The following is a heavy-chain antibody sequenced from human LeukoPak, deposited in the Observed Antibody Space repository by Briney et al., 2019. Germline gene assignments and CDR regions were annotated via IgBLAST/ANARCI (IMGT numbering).Heavy chain of an antibody. CDR3: AAVVKPSKLWYGVDY. CDR1: GGSFGGYY. V-gene: IGHV4-34*01. CDR2: INHSGST. Sequence: PSETLSLTCAVYGGSFGGYYWSWIRQPPGKGLEWIGEINHSGSTNYNPSLKSRVTISVDTSKNQFSLKLSSVTAADKAVYYCAAVVKPSKLWYGVDYWGQGTLVTVSS. J-gene: IGHJ4*02. D-gene: IGHD3-10*01.